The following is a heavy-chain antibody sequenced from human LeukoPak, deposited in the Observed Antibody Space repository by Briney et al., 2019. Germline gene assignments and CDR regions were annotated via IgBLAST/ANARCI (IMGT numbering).Heavy chain of an antibody. Sequence: GGSLRLSCAASGFTFSSYWMSWVRQAPGKGLEWVANIKQDGSEKYYVDSVKGRFTISRDNAKNSLCLQMNSLRAEDTAVYYCAREVYDYVWGSYRFYYYYYGMDVWGQGTTVTVSS. CDR3: AREVYDYVWGSYRFYYYYYGMDV. J-gene: IGHJ6*02. CDR1: GFTFSSYW. V-gene: IGHV3-7*03. D-gene: IGHD3-16*02. CDR2: IKQDGSEK.